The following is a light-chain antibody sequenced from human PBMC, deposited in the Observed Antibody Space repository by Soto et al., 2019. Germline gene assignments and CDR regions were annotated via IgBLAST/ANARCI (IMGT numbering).Light chain of an antibody. CDR1: QSVSSSN. CDR2: AAS. Sequence: EIVLTQSPGTLSLSPGERASLSCRASQSVSSSNLAWYQQKPGQAPRLLIYAASTRATGIPDRFSGSGSGTDFTLTISRREPEDFVVYYCQHYGNSHMYTFGQGTKLEIK. CDR3: QHYGNSHMYT. V-gene: IGKV3-20*01. J-gene: IGKJ2*01.